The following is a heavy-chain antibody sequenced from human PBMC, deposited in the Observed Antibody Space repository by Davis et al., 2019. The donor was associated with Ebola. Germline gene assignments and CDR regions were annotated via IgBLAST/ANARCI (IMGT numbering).Heavy chain of an antibody. V-gene: IGHV3-15*01. D-gene: IGHD2-2*02. CDR1: GFTFSNAW. Sequence: GESLKISCAASGFTFSNAWMSWVRQAPGKGLEWVGRIKSKTDGGTTDYAAPVKGRFTISRDDSKNTLYLQMNSLKTEDTAVYYCTSLHCSSASCYIGMRYYYMDVWGKGTTVTVSS. J-gene: IGHJ6*03. CDR2: IKSKTDGGTT. CDR3: TSLHCSSASCYIGMRYYYMDV.